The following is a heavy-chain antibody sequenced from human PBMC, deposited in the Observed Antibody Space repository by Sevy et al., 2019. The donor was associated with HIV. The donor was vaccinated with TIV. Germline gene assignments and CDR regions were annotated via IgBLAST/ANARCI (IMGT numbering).Heavy chain of an antibody. CDR1: GFTFSSYD. J-gene: IGHJ6*02. D-gene: IGHD3-10*01. V-gene: IGHV3-13*01. CDR2: IGTAGDT. CDR3: ARAVRGDFYYYYYGMDV. Sequence: GGSLRLSCAASGFTFSSYDMHWVRQATGKGLEWVSAIGTAGDTYYPGSVKGRFTMSRENAKNSLYLQMNSLRAGDTALYYCARAVRGDFYYYYYGMDVWGHGTTVTVSS.